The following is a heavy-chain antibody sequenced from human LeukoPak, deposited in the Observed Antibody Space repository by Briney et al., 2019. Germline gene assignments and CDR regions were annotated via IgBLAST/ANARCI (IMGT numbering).Heavy chain of an antibody. CDR2: IYTSGST. J-gene: IGHJ6*03. V-gene: IGHV4-61*02. D-gene: IGHD3-22*01. Sequence: PSETLSLTCTVSGGSISSGSYYWSWIRQPAGKGLEWIGRIYTSGSTNYNPSLKSRVTISVDTSKNQFSLKLSSVTAADTAVYYCARDAPGDYYDSSGGRYYYYYMDVWGKGTTVTVSS. CDR1: GGSISSGSYY. CDR3: ARDAPGDYYDSSGGRYYYYYMDV.